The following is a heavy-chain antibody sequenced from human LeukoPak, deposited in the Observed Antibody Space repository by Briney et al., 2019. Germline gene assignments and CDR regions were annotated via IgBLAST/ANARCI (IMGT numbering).Heavy chain of an antibody. Sequence: GGSLRLSCAASGFTFSSYAMHWVRQAPGKGLEWVAVISYDGSNKYYADSVKGRFTISRDNSKNTLYLQMNSLRAEDTAVYYRATHSGSYYYLFDYWGQGTLVTVSS. V-gene: IGHV3-30*04. J-gene: IGHJ4*02. CDR3: ATHSGSYYYLFDY. D-gene: IGHD1-26*01. CDR2: ISYDGSNK. CDR1: GFTFSSYA.